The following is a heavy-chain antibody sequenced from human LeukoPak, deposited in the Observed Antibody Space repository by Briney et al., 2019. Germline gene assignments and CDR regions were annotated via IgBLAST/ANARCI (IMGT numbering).Heavy chain of an antibody. Sequence: PGGSLRLSCAASGFTFSSYAMSWVRPAPGKGLEWVSAISGSGGSTYYADSVKGRFTISRDNSKNTLYLQMNSLRAEDTAVYYYAKDPTYSSGWYGYYYYGMDVWGQGTTVTVSS. CDR3: AKDPTYSSGWYGYYYYGMDV. CDR2: ISGSGGST. J-gene: IGHJ6*02. D-gene: IGHD6-19*01. CDR1: GFTFSSYA. V-gene: IGHV3-23*01.